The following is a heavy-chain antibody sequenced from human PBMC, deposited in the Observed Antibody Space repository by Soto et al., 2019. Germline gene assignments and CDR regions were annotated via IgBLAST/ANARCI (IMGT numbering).Heavy chain of an antibody. Sequence: PGGAPTVCRFSPGFHPREVWGQLGPQVPGKGLLWVSRVSVNGRDTTYADSVKGRFTISRDNAKNTLYLQMDSLRAEDTAVYYCVRAPEQRPIDFWGHGSLVTVSS. D-gene: IGHD6-19*01. CDR3: VRAPEQRPIDF. V-gene: IGHV3-74*03. CDR2: VSVNGRDT. J-gene: IGHJ4*01. CDR1: GFHPREVW.